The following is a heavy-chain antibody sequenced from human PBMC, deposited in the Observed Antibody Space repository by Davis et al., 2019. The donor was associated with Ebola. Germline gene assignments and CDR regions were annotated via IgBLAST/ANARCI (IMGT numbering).Heavy chain of an antibody. CDR3: ARVRYYGSGSYGPNDY. V-gene: IGHV1-46*01. D-gene: IGHD3-10*01. J-gene: IGHJ4*02. Sequence: ASVKVSCKASGYTFTSYYMHWVRQAPGQGLEWMGIINPSGGSTSYAQKFQGRVTMTRDTSTSTVYMELSSLRSEDTAVYYCARVRYYGSGSYGPNDYWGQGTLVTVSS. CDR1: GYTFTSYY. CDR2: INPSGGST.